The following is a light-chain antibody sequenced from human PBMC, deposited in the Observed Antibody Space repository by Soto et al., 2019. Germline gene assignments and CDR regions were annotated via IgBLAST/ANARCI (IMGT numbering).Light chain of an antibody. CDR1: QIVSSY. V-gene: IGKV3-11*01. Sequence: EIVLTQSPATLSLSPGERATLSCRASQIVSSYLAWYQQKPGQAPRLLIYDASNRATGIPARFSGSGSGTDFTLTISSLEPEDFAVYYCQQRSNWPPATFGQGTKVDIK. CDR2: DAS. J-gene: IGKJ1*01. CDR3: QQRSNWPPAT.